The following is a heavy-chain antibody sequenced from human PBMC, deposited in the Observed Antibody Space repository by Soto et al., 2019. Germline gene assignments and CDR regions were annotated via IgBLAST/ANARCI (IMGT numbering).Heavy chain of an antibody. V-gene: IGHV4-30-2*01. Sequence: PSETLSLTCTVSGGSVSSGSYSWSWIRQPPGKGLEWIGYIYHSGSTYYNPSLKSRVTISVNRSKNQFSLKLSPVTAADAPGHDCARGKYYYDSTGPSNWFDPWGQGTLVTVSS. CDR1: GGSVSSGSYS. CDR3: ARGKYYYDSTGPSNWFDP. J-gene: IGHJ5*02. CDR2: IYHSGST. D-gene: IGHD3-22*01.